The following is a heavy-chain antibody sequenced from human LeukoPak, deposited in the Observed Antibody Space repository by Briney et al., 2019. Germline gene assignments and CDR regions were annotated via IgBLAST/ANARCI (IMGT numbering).Heavy chain of an antibody. Sequence: ASVKVSCKASGYTFSDYSLHWVRQAPGQGLEWMGWINPNSGGTKYAQRFQGRVTMTRDTSISTVYMELSSLRSDDTAVYYCATSARQQLAFDYWGQGTLVTVSS. CDR2: INPNSGGT. CDR1: GYTFSDYS. V-gene: IGHV1-2*02. D-gene: IGHD6-13*01. J-gene: IGHJ4*02. CDR3: ATSARQQLAFDY.